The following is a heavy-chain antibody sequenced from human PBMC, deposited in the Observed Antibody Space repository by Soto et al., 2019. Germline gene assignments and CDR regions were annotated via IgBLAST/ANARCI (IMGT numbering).Heavy chain of an antibody. CDR3: ERDIGSSGKGGMDV. CDR1: GFTFSSYA. Sequence: PGGSLRLSCAASGFTFSSYAMHWVRQAPGKGLEWVAVISYDGSNKYYADSVKGRFTISRDNSKNTLYLQMNSLRAEDTAVYYCERDIGSSGKGGMDVWGQGTTVTVSS. CDR2: ISYDGSNK. J-gene: IGHJ6*02. D-gene: IGHD6-19*01. V-gene: IGHV3-30-3*01.